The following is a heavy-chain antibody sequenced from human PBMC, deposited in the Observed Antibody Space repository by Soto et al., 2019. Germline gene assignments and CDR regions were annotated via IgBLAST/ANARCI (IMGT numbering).Heavy chain of an antibody. CDR3: AKKAGLVSTYPPQFDP. CDR1: GFTFSSYA. Sequence: PGGSLRLSCVASGFTFSSYAMSWVRQAPGKGLEWVSCISGSDGNTYYADSVRGRFTISRDNSKNTLYLEMNALRVEDTAIYFCAKKAGLVSTYPPQFDPWGQGTLVTVSS. J-gene: IGHJ5*02. D-gene: IGHD4-4*01. V-gene: IGHV3-23*01. CDR2: ISGSDGNT.